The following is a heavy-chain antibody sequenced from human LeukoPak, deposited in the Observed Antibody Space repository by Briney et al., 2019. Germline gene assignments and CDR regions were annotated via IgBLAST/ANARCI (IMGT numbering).Heavy chain of an antibody. CDR3: ARGGAYHYGYY. Sequence: ASVTVSFKCSGYTFTDYYIHWVRQAPGQGLEWVGWISPNSGGTNYDQTFHGRVTMTRDTYISTASLELSRLSSDAAAVYYCARGGAYHYGYYWGQGTLVTVSS. V-gene: IGHV1-2*02. CDR2: ISPNSGGT. D-gene: IGHD3-10*01. CDR1: GYTFTDYY. J-gene: IGHJ4*02.